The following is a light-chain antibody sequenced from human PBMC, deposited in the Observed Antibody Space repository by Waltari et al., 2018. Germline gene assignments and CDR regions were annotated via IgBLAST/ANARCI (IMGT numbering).Light chain of an antibody. CDR2: SNN. CDR3: AAWDDSLNGPV. CDR1: SPNIGSNT. Sequence: QSVLTPPPSASGTPGQRVTIPCSGSSPNIGSNTVIWYQQPPGTAPKLLIYSNNQRPSGVPDRFSGSKSGTSASLAISGLQSEDEADYYCAAWDDSLNGPVFGGGTKLTVL. J-gene: IGLJ3*02. V-gene: IGLV1-44*01.